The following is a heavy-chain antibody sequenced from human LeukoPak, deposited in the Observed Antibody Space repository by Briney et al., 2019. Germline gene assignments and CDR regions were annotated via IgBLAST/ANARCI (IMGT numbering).Heavy chain of an antibody. Sequence: GGSLRLSCAASGFTFSSYGMHWVRQAPGKGLECVAFIRYDGSNKYYADSEKGRFTISRDNSKNTLYLQMNSLRAEDTAVYYCASAPQGRYYDILTGYYVFPYYFDYWGQGTLVTVSS. CDR3: ASAPQGRYYDILTGYYVFPYYFDY. CDR1: GFTFSSYG. J-gene: IGHJ4*02. V-gene: IGHV3-30*02. D-gene: IGHD3-9*01. CDR2: IRYDGSNK.